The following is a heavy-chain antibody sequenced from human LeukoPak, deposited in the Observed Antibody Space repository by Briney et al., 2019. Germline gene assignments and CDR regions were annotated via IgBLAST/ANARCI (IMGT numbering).Heavy chain of an antibody. CDR2: IYYSGST. V-gene: IGHV4-59*12. Sequence: SETLSLTCTVSGGSISSYYWSWIRQPPGKGLEWIGYIYYSGSTNYNPSLKSRVTMSVDTSKNQFSLKLSSVTAADTAVYYCARDRISPAHYDAFDIWGQGTMVTVSS. CDR1: GGSISSYY. D-gene: IGHD2/OR15-2a*01. J-gene: IGHJ3*02. CDR3: ARDRISPAHYDAFDI.